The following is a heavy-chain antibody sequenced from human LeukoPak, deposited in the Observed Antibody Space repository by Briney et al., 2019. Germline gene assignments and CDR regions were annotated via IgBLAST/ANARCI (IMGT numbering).Heavy chain of an antibody. CDR2: ISYDGSNK. D-gene: IGHD3-22*01. CDR3: ARGFTYYYDSSGDYYGMDV. CDR1: GFTFSSYA. V-gene: IGHV3-30-3*01. J-gene: IGHJ6*02. Sequence: GGSLRLSCAASGFTFSSYAMHWVRQAPGKGLEWVAVISYDGSNKCYADSVKGRFTISRDSSKNTLYLQMNSLRAEDTAVYYCARGFTYYYDSSGDYYGMDVWGQGTTVTVSS.